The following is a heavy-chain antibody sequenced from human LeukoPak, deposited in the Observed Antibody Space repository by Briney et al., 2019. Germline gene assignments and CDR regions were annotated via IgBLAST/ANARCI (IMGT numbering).Heavy chain of an antibody. CDR3: ARDPVTGATRWNAFDI. J-gene: IGHJ3*02. CDR1: GGSISSSNW. D-gene: IGHD1-26*01. Sequence: SETLSLTCAVSGGSISSSNWWSWVRQPPGKGLEWSGEIYHSGSTNYNPSLKSRVTISVDKSKNQFSLKLSSVTAADTAVYYCARDPVTGATRWNAFDIWGQGTMVTVSS. CDR2: IYHSGST. V-gene: IGHV4-4*02.